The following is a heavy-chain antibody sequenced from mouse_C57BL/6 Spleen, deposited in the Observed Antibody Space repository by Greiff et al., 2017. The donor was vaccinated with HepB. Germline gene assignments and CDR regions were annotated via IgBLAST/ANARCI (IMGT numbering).Heavy chain of an antibody. CDR1: GFSLTSYG. J-gene: IGHJ2*01. V-gene: IGHV2-2*01. CDR2: IWRGGST. Sequence: VKLQQSGPGLVQPSQSLSITCTVSGFSLTSYGVHWVRQSPGKGLEWLGVIWRGGSTDYNAAFISRLSISKDNSKSQVFCKMNSLQADETAIYYCARGDYGSSYDFYYWGQGTTLTVSS. CDR3: ARGDYGSSYDFYY. D-gene: IGHD1-1*01.